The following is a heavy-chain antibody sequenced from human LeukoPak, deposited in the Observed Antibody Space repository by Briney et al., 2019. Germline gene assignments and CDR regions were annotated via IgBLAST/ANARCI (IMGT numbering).Heavy chain of an antibody. V-gene: IGHV3-21*01. D-gene: IGHD6-13*01. CDR1: GFTFSSYS. J-gene: IGHJ6*02. CDR3: AREEGIAAAGAYYYYGMDV. CDR2: LSSSSSYI. Sequence: GGSLRLSCAASGFTFSSYSMNWVRRAPGKGLEWVSSLSSSSSYIYYADSVKGRFTISRDNAKNSLYLQMNSLRAEDTAVYYCAREEGIAAAGAYYYYGMDVWGQGTTVTVSS.